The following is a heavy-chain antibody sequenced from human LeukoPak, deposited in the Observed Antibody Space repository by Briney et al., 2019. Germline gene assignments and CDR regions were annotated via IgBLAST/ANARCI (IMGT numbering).Heavy chain of an antibody. D-gene: IGHD6-19*01. Sequence: GGSLRVSCAPSGFTFDSYAMHWVRQAPGKGLEWVALISYDGGNIYYADSVQGRFTISRDNSKNTLFLQMNSLRPEDTAVYYCARDQPLGSGWSKTFFTYWGKEPLVTV. CDR3: ARDQPLGSGWSKTFFTY. J-gene: IGHJ4*02. CDR2: ISYDGGNI. V-gene: IGHV3-30*04. CDR1: GFTFDSYA.